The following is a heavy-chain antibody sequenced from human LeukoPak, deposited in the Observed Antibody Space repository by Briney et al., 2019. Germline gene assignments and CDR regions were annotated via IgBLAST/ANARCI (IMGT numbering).Heavy chain of an antibody. Sequence: ASVKVSCKASGYTFTSYGISWVRQAPGQGLEWMGWISVYNGNTNYAQKLQGRVTMTTDTSTSTAYMELKSLRSGDTAVYYCARGSYGSGSSYRYYYYGMDVWGQGTTVTVSS. CDR3: ARGSYGSGSSYRYYYYGMDV. CDR1: GYTFTSYG. CDR2: ISVYNGNT. V-gene: IGHV1-18*01. D-gene: IGHD3-10*01. J-gene: IGHJ6*02.